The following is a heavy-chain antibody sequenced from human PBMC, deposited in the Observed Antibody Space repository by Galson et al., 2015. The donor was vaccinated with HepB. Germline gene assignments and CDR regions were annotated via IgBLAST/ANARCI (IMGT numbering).Heavy chain of an antibody. CDR1: GYTFTSYG. CDR3: ARDQWEFGAAGSLVGGALG. CDR2: ISAYNGNT. V-gene: IGHV1-18*04. D-gene: IGHD1-26*01. J-gene: IGHJ4*02. Sequence: SVKVSCKASGYTFTSYGISWVRQAPGQGLVWMGWISAYNGNTNYAQKLQGRVTMTTDTSTSTAYMELRSLRSDDTAVYYCARDQWEFGAAGSLVGGALGWGQGTLVTVSS.